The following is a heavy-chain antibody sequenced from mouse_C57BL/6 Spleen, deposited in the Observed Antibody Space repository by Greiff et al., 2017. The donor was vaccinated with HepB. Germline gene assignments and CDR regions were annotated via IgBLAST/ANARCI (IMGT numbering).Heavy chain of an antibody. V-gene: IGHV3-6*01. CDR3: ARDRDYDYPYYYAMDY. CDR1: GYSITSGYY. D-gene: IGHD2-4*01. J-gene: IGHJ4*01. CDR2: ISYDGSN. Sequence: EVKLQESGPGLVKPSQSLSLTCSVTGYSITSGYYWNWIRQFPGNKLEWMGYISYDGSNNYNPSLKNRISITRDTSKNQFFLKLNSVTTEDTATYYCARDRDYDYPYYYAMDYWGQGTSVTVSS.